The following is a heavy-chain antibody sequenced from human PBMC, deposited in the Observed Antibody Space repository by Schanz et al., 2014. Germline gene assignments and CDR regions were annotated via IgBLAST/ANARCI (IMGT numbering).Heavy chain of an antibody. J-gene: IGHJ5*02. CDR1: GFSFSIFA. V-gene: IGHV3-23*01. D-gene: IGHD3-16*01. CDR2: ISGSGGDT. Sequence: EVQLLESGGGLVQPGGSLRLSCAASGFSFSIFAMTWVRQAPGQGLEWVSTISGSGGDTYPADSVKGRFTISRDNSNNTLYLRMNSLRAEDTAVYYCASDYNYFETEAPWGQGTLVTVSS. CDR3: ASDYNYFETEAP.